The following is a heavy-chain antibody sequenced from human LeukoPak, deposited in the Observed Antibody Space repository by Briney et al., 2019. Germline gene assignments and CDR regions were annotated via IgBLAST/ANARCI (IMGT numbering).Heavy chain of an antibody. V-gene: IGHV1-2*02. J-gene: IGHJ4*02. CDR3: ARGGGYYDILTGYYIFDY. D-gene: IGHD3-9*01. CDR2: INPNSGGT. CDR1: GYTFTGYY. Sequence: ASVKVSCKASGYTFTGYYMHWVRQAPGQGLEWMGWINPNSGGTNYAQKFQGRVTMTRDTSISTAYMELSRLRSDDTAVYYCARGGGYYDILTGYYIFDYWGQGTLVTVSS.